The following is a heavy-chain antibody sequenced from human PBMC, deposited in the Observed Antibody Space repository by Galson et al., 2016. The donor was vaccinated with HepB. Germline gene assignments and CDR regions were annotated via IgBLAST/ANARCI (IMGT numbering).Heavy chain of an antibody. V-gene: IGHV5-51*01. J-gene: IGHJ4*02. D-gene: IGHD3-22*01. CDR3: ARVPRCDGCYCYFDY. CDR1: GYTFTNYW. CDR2: IYPSDSDT. Sequence: QSGAEVKKPGESLQISCTTSGYTFTNYWIGWVRQMPGKGLEWMGIIYPSDSDTRNNPSFHDQVTMSADKSISTAYLQWSSLKASDTSTYYFARVPRCDGCYCYFDYWRQRTLVTVSS.